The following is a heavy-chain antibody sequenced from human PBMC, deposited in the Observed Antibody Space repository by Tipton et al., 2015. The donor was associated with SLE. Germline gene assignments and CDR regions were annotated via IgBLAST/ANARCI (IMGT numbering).Heavy chain of an antibody. J-gene: IGHJ4*02. CDR3: ARGQDCTGGTCYFAY. V-gene: IGHV3-30*02. Sequence: SLRLSCAASGFIFSNYGIHWVRQTPGKGLEWVAFIRSDGSNTYYANSVRGRFTISRDISKNTLFLQISSPRAEDTAIYYCARGQDCTGGTCYFAYWGQGTLVTVSS. D-gene: IGHD2-15*01. CDR1: GFIFSNYG. CDR2: IRSDGSNT.